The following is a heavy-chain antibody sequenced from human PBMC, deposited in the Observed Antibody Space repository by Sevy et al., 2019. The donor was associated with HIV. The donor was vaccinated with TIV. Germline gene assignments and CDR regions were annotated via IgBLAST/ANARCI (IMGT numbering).Heavy chain of an antibody. V-gene: IGHV4-30-2*01. CDR2: ISLSGRT. CDR1: GGSISNGAFS. J-gene: IGHJ5*02. CDR3: ARNTFTSGTTRTGNWFDP. Sequence: SETLSLTCSASGGSISNGAFSWSWIRQPPGKGLEWIGYISLSGRTYYKPSLKSRVTLSLDMSKNQFSLKLSSVTAADTAVYYCARNTFTSGTTRTGNWFDPWGQGTLVTVSS. D-gene: IGHD1-1*01.